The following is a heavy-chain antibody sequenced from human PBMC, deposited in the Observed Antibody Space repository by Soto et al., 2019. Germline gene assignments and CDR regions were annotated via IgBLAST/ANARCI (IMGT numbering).Heavy chain of an antibody. CDR1: GYTFTNYG. CDR2: ISAYNGNT. CDR3: AREGYCISTSCRHYDYYGMDG. V-gene: IGHV1-18*01. Sequence: QVQLVQSGAEVKKPGASVKVSCKASGYTFTNYGISWVRQAPGQGLEWMGWISAYNGNTNYAQKFQGRVTMTTDTSTSTAYMELRSLRSDDTAVYYCAREGYCISTSCRHYDYYGMDGWGQGTTVTVSS. D-gene: IGHD2-2*01. J-gene: IGHJ6*02.